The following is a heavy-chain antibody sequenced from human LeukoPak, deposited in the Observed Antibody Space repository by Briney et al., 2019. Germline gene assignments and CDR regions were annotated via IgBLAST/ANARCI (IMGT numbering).Heavy chain of an antibody. V-gene: IGHV1-2*02. CDR1: GYSFTSYW. D-gene: IGHD4-17*01. Sequence: GESLKISCQGSGYSFTSYWISWVRQAPGQGLEWMGWINPNSGGINYAQKFQGRVTMTRDTSISTAYMELSRLRSDDTAVYYCARAHTVTITFDYWGQGTLVTVSS. J-gene: IGHJ4*02. CDR2: INPNSGGI. CDR3: ARAHTVTITFDY.